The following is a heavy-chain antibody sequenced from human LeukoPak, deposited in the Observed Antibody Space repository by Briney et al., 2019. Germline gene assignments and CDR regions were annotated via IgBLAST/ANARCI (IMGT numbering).Heavy chain of an antibody. J-gene: IGHJ3*02. V-gene: IGHV3-21*01. CDR1: GFTFSSYS. CDR3: ARDKGSGITIFGVAPAGAFDI. Sequence: GGSLRLSCAASGFTFSSYSMNWVRQAPGKGLEWVSSISSSITYIYYADSVKGRFTISRYNAKNSLYLQMNSLRAEDTAVYYCARDKGSGITIFGVAPAGAFDIWGQGTMVTVSS. D-gene: IGHD3-3*01. CDR2: ISSSITYI.